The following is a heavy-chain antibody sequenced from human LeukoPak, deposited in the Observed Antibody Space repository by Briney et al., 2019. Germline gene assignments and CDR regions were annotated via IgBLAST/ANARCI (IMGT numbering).Heavy chain of an antibody. D-gene: IGHD1/OR15-1a*01. CDR2: IYYSGIN. V-gene: IGHV4-39*07. CDR3: AREEQFLFY. CDR1: GGSTTGSSYY. J-gene: IGHJ4*02. Sequence: SETLSLTCTVSGGSTTGSSYYWGWIRQPPGKGLEWIGSIYYSGINYYNPSLKSRVTISLDTSKNRFSLKLTSVTAADTAVYYCAREEQFLFYWGQGTLVTVSS.